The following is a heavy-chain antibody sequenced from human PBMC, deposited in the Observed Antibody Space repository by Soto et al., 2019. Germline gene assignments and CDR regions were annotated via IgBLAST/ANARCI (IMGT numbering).Heavy chain of an antibody. Sequence: EVQLVESGGGLVKPGGSLRLSCAASGFTFSSYSMNWVRQAPGTGLEWVSSISSSSSYLYYADSVKGRFTISRDNAKNELSLQMTSLRAGATAVYYCAGVGGYETAYYYGMDVGGQGNTVTVSS. J-gene: IGHJ6*02. CDR1: GFTFSSYS. V-gene: IGHV3-21*01. CDR3: AGVGGYETAYYYGMDV. CDR2: ISSSSSYL. D-gene: IGHD5-12*01.